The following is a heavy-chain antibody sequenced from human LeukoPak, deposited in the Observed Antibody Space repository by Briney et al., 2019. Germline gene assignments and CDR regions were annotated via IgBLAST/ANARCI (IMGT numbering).Heavy chain of an antibody. D-gene: IGHD6-6*01. Sequence: ASVKVSCKASGYTFTGYYMHWVRQAPGQGLEWMGWINPNSGGTNYAQKFQGRVTMTRDTSISTAYMELSRLRSGDTAVYYCARRIAARLAHFDYWGQGTLVTVSS. CDR3: ARRIAARLAHFDY. CDR1: GYTFTGYY. V-gene: IGHV1-2*02. J-gene: IGHJ4*02. CDR2: INPNSGGT.